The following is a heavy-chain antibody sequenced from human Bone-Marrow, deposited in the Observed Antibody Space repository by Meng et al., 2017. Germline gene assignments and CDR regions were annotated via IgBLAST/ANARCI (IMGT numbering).Heavy chain of an antibody. V-gene: IGHV3-11*04. CDR1: GFTFSDYY. CDR2: ISSSGSTI. Sequence: LSLTCAASGFTFSDYYMSWIRQAPGKGLEWVSYISSSGSTIYYADSVKGRFTISRDNAKNSLYLQMNSLRAEDTAVYYCASASQLDPVDDYWGQGTLVTVSS. J-gene: IGHJ4*02. D-gene: IGHD1-1*01. CDR3: ASASQLDPVDDY.